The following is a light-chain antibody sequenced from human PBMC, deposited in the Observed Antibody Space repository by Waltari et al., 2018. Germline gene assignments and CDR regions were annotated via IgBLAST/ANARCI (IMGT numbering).Light chain of an antibody. Sequence: DIVMTQSPLSLPVTPGEPASTSCSSSQSLLYSDGYNYLDWYLQKPGQSPQLLIYLGSNRASGVPDRFSGSGSGTDFTLKISRVEAEDVGVYYCMQALQTPRTFGQGTKVEIK. CDR2: LGS. CDR3: MQALQTPRT. J-gene: IGKJ1*01. CDR1: QSLLYSDGYNY. V-gene: IGKV2-28*01.